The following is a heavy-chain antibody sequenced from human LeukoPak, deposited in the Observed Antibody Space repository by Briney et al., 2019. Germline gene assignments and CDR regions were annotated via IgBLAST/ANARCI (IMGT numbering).Heavy chain of an antibody. J-gene: IGHJ5*02. CDR3: ARGSPLGVSWFDP. Sequence: SETLSLTCAAYGGSFSGYYWSWIRQPPGKGLEWIGEINHSGSTNYNPSLKSRVTISVDTSKNQFSLKLSSVTAADTAVYYCARGSPLGVSWFDPWGQGTLVTVSS. D-gene: IGHD3-16*01. V-gene: IGHV4-34*01. CDR2: INHSGST. CDR1: GGSFSGYY.